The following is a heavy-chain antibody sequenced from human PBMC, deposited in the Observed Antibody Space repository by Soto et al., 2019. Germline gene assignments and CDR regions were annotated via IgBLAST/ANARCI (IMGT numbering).Heavy chain of an antibody. Sequence: PSETLSLTCTVSGGSISSYYWSWIRQPPGKGLEWIGYIYYSGSTNYNPSLKSRVTISVDTSKNQFSLKLSSVTAADTAVYYCARHRPYSSSTYYYYYYMDVWGKGTTVTVSS. CDR3: ARHRPYSSSTYYYYYYMDV. CDR2: IYYSGST. CDR1: GGSISSYY. V-gene: IGHV4-59*08. J-gene: IGHJ6*03. D-gene: IGHD6-6*01.